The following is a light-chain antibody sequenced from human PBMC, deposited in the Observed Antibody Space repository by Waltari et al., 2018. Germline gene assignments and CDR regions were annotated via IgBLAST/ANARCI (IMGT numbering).Light chain of an antibody. CDR3: QQFNAYPLT. CDR2: AAS. CDR1: QGISGY. J-gene: IGKJ4*01. V-gene: IGKV1-9*01. Sequence: DIQLTQSPSFLSASVGDRVPITCRASQGISGYLAWYQQRPGKGPKLLIYAASTLQSGVPSRFSGSGSGADFTLTISSLQPEDFATYFCQQFNAYPLTFGGGTKVEI.